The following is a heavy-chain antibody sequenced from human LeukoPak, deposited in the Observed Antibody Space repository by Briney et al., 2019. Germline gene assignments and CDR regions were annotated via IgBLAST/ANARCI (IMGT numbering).Heavy chain of an antibody. D-gene: IGHD3-10*01. CDR3: ARGPFGSGNYFLDH. J-gene: IGHJ4*02. V-gene: IGHV4-30-4*01. CDR1: GGSISSGDYY. Sequence: SQTLSLTCTVSGGSISSGDYYWSWIRQPPGKGLEWIGYIYYSGSTYYNPSLKSRVTISVDTSKNQFSLTLGSVTAADTAVYYCARGPFGSGNYFLDHWGQGTLVTVSS. CDR2: IYYSGST.